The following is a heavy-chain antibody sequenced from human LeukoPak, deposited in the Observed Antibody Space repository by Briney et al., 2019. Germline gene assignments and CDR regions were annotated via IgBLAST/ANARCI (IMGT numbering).Heavy chain of an antibody. V-gene: IGHV4-34*01. CDR3: ASSGYDLYDY. CDR2: INHSGST. CDR1: GGSFSGYY. Sequence: PSETLSLTCAVYGGSFSGYYWSWIRQPPGKGLEWIGEINHSGSTNYNPSLKSRVTIPVDTSKNQFSLKLSSVTAADTAVYYCASSGYDLYDYWGQGTLVTVSS. J-gene: IGHJ4*02. D-gene: IGHD5-12*01.